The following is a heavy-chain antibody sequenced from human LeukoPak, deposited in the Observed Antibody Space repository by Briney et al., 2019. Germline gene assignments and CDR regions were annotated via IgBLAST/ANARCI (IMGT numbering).Heavy chain of an antibody. J-gene: IGHJ4*02. V-gene: IGHV5-51*01. CDR2: IYPGGSET. CDR1: GYSFSSYW. D-gene: IGHD5-24*01. CDR3: ARASRDGYNQNFEY. Sequence: GESLKISCKGLGYSFSSYWNAWVRQRPGKGLEWMGIIYPGGSETRYDPSFQGQVTISADSSTSTAYLQWSSLRASDTAMYCCARASRDGYNQNFEYWGQGTLVTVSS.